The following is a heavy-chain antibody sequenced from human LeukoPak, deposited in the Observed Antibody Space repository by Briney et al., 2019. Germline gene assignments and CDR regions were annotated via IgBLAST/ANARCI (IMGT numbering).Heavy chain of an antibody. CDR2: IDARSGIT. Sequence: GGSLRLSWAASGFTFTIFGLNWVRQAPGKGPGWVSYIDARSGITYYADSVQGRFTISRDDARESVFLQMDGLRVDDTAVYYCARTYDFGRGPPGDAFDNWGPGTWVIVSA. D-gene: IGHD3-3*01. J-gene: IGHJ3*02. CDR3: ARTYDFGRGPPGDAFDN. V-gene: IGHV3-48*01. CDR1: GFTFTIFG.